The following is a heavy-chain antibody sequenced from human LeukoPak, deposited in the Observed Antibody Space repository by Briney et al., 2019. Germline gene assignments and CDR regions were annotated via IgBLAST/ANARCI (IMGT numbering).Heavy chain of an antibody. D-gene: IGHD1-26*01. CDR2: IKSKTDGGTT. CDR3: TTDLELLSYYYSIDA. CDR1: ASTFSNAW. J-gene: IGHJ6*03. Sequence: GGSLRPSCAASASTFSNAWMSWARQAPGKGLEWVGRIKSKTDGGTTDYAAPVKGRFTISRDDSKNTLYLQMNSLKTEDTAVYYCTTDLELLSYYYSIDAWGNGAPVTVSS. V-gene: IGHV3-15*01.